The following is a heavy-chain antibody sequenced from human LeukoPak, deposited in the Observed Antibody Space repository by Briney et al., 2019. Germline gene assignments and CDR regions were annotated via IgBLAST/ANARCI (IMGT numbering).Heavy chain of an antibody. CDR3: ASGPHPTAAAATTGGVDV. CDR1: GGSISDYY. CDR2: IHTSGST. D-gene: IGHD6-13*01. J-gene: IGHJ6*02. Sequence: SETLSLTCTVSGGSISDYYWSWIRRPAGKGLELIGRIHTSGSTDYNPSVRSRVTMSADTSKNQFSLKVTSVTAADTAVYYCASGPHPTAAAATTGGVDVWGQVTSVTVSS. V-gene: IGHV4-4*07.